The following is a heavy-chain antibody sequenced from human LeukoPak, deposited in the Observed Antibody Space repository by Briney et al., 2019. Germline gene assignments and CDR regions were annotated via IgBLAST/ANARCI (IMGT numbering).Heavy chain of an antibody. J-gene: IGHJ3*02. V-gene: IGHV1-2*02. CDR2: INPNSGGT. CDR3: ARGTRRDGYNYRAFDI. CDR1: GYTFTGYY. D-gene: IGHD5-24*01. Sequence: ASVKVSCKASGYTFTGYYMHWVRQAPGQGLEWMGWINPNSGGTNYAQKFRGRVTMTRDTSISTAYMELSRLRSDDTAVYYCARGTRRDGYNYRAFDIWGQGTMVTVSS.